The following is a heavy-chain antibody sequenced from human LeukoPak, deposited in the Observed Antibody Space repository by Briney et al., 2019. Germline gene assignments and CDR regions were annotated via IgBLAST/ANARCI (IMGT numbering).Heavy chain of an antibody. CDR2: IYYSGST. Sequence: PSETLSLTCTLSGGSFSSYYWSWIRQPPGKGLEWIGYIYYSGSTNYNPSLKSRVTISVDTSKNQFSLKLSSVTATDTAVYYCARAGYSGSDFSVWGKGTTVTVSS. CDR3: ARAGYSGSDFSV. J-gene: IGHJ6*04. CDR1: GGSFSSYY. V-gene: IGHV4-59*01. D-gene: IGHD5-12*01.